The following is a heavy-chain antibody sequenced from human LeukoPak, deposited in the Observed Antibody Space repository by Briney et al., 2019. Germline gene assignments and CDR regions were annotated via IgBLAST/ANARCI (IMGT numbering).Heavy chain of an antibody. CDR3: TTDQLWTHFDY. CDR2: IRSKTTGGTT. Sequence: GGSLRLSCAASGFTFKNAWMNWVRQAPGKGLEWVGRIRSKTTGGTTEYAAPVKGRFTISRDDSKTTLYLQMNSRKTEDPAVYYCTTDQLWTHFDYWGQGALVTVSS. CDR1: GFTFKNAW. J-gene: IGHJ4*02. V-gene: IGHV3-15*01. D-gene: IGHD5-18*01.